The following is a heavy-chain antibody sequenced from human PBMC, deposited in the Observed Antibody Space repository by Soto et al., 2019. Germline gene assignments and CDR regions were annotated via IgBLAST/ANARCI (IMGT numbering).Heavy chain of an antibody. Sequence: QVQLVQSGAEVKKPGSSVKVSCKASGGTFSSYTISWVRQAPGQGLEWMGRIIPILGIANYAQKFQGRVTITADKSTSTAYMELSSLRSEDTAVYYCASPSQSARSYYFDYWGQGTLVTVSS. CDR1: GGTFSSYT. J-gene: IGHJ4*02. D-gene: IGHD4-4*01. V-gene: IGHV1-69*02. CDR2: IIPILGIA. CDR3: ASPSQSARSYYFDY.